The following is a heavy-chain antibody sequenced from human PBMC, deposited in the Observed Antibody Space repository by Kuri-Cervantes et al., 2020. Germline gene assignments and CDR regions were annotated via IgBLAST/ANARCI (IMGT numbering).Heavy chain of an antibody. Sequence: SVKVSCQASGYIFTSYGLSWVRQAPGQGLEWMGWISAYNGNTNYAQKLQGRVTMTTDTSTSTAYMELSRLRSEDTAVYYCARVAYYYDSSGYYYVFDYWGQGTLVTVSS. CDR3: ARVAYYYDSSGYYYVFDY. V-gene: IGHV1-18*01. J-gene: IGHJ4*02. CDR2: ISAYNGNT. D-gene: IGHD3-22*01. CDR1: GYIFTSYG.